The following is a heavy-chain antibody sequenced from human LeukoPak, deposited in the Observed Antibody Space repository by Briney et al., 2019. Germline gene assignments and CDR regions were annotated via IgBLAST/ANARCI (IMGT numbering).Heavy chain of an antibody. D-gene: IGHD5-12*01. Sequence: SETLSLTCAVSGGSISSAGYSWSWSRQPPGKGLEWIGYIYQSGSTYYNPSLKSRVTISVDRSKNQFSLKLNSVTAADTAVYYCARRAGYDAFDIWGQGTMVTVSS. CDR1: GGSISSAGYS. V-gene: IGHV4-30-2*01. J-gene: IGHJ3*02. CDR2: IYQSGST. CDR3: ARRAGYDAFDI.